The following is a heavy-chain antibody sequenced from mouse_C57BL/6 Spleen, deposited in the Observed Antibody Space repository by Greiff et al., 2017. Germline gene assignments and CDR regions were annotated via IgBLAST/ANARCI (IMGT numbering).Heavy chain of an antibody. CDR3: ARGREKAMDY. CDR2: IYPGDGDT. V-gene: IGHV1-82*01. J-gene: IGHJ4*01. CDR1: GYAFSSSW. Sequence: VQLQQSGPELVKPGASVKISCKASGYAFSSSWMNWVKQRPGKGLEWIGRIYPGDGDTNYNGKFKGKATLTADKSSSTAYMQLSSLTSEDSAVYFCARGREKAMDYWGQGTSVTVSS.